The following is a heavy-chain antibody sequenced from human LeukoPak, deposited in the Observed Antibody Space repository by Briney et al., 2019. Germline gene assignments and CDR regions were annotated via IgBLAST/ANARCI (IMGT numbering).Heavy chain of an antibody. V-gene: IGHV3-74*01. CDR1: GFTFSSYW. D-gene: IGHD2-21*01. J-gene: IGHJ4*02. Sequence: PGGSLRLSCAASGFTFSSYWMHWVRQAPGKGLVWVSRINSDGSSTSYADSVKGRFTISRDNAKNTLYLQMNSLRAEDTAVYYCARDYGDKIAYEYYFDYWGQGTLVTVSS. CDR3: ARDYGDKIAYEYYFDY. CDR2: INSDGSST.